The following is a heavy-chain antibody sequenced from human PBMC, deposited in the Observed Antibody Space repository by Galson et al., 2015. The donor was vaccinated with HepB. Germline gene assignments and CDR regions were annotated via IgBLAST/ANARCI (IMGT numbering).Heavy chain of an antibody. J-gene: IGHJ3*02. CDR3: ARDWCSSTSCYTVDAFDI. CDR2: INSDGSST. Sequence: SLRLSCAAFGFTFSSYWMHWVRQAPGKGLVWVSRINSDGSSTSYADSVKGRFTISRDNAKNTLYLQMNSLRAEDTAVYYCARDWCSSTSCYTVDAFDIWGQGTMVTVSS. D-gene: IGHD2-2*02. V-gene: IGHV3-74*01. CDR1: GFTFSSYW.